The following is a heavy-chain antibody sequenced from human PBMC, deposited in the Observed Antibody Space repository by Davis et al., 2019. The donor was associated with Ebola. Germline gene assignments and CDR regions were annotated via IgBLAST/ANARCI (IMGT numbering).Heavy chain of an antibody. CDR2: IGGASKSI. CDR3: AKAYWAYGDYGWYFDL. D-gene: IGHD4-17*01. V-gene: IGHV3-21*01. Sequence: GESLKISCAASGFTFSSYSINWIHQAPGKGLEWVASIGGASKSISYADSVKGRFTISRDNSKNTLYLQMNSLRAEDTAVYYCAKAYWAYGDYGWYFDLWGRGTLVTVSS. J-gene: IGHJ2*01. CDR1: GFTFSSYS.